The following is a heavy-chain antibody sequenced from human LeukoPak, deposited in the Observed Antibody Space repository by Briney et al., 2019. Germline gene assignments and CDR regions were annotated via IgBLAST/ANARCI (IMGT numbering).Heavy chain of an antibody. CDR3: ASMLGRGWSFDY. CDR1: GFTVSSNY. Sequence: GGSLRLSCAASGFTVSSNYMNWVRQAPGKGLEWVSVIYSGGSTDYADSVKGRFTISRDNSKNTLHLQMNSLRAEDTAMYYCASMLGRGWSFDYWGQGTLVTVSS. D-gene: IGHD6-19*01. V-gene: IGHV3-53*01. J-gene: IGHJ4*02. CDR2: IYSGGST.